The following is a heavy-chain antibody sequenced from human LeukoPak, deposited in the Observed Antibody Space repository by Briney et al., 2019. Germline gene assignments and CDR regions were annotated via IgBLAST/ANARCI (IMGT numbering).Heavy chain of an antibody. V-gene: IGHV3-7*01. CDR2: IKQDGRVK. CDR3: ARDRDDGGFDY. D-gene: IGHD4-23*01. CDR1: GFTFPNYW. J-gene: IGHJ4*02. Sequence: GGSLTLSCVASGFTFPNYWMSWVRQAPEKGLEWVANIKQDGRVKQYVDSMKGRFTISRDNAKNSLYLQMNSLRAEDTAVYYCARDRDDGGFDYWGQGILVTVSS.